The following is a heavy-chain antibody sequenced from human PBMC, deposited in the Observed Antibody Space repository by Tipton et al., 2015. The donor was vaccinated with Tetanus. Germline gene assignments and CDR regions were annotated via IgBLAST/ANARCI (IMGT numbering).Heavy chain of an antibody. CDR3: AKGSLTRADT. CDR1: GFTFGSYF. V-gene: IGHV3-23*01. J-gene: IGHJ5*02. Sequence: SLRLSCAASGFTFGSYFMTWVRQAPGKGLEWVSAIGGSGRTTYYADSVKGRFIISRDNSKNTLYLQMNILRVEDTAVYYCAKGSLTRADTWGQGTLVTVSS. CDR2: IGGSGRTT.